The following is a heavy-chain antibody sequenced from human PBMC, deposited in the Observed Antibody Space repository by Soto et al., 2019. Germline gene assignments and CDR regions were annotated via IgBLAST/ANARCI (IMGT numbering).Heavy chain of an antibody. Sequence: ASVKVSFKASGGTFSSYTISWVRQAPGQGLEWMGRIIPILGIANYAQKFQGRVTITADKSTSTAYMELSSLRSEDTAVYYCARVSGYYSLDYWGQGTLVTVSS. CDR2: IIPILGIA. D-gene: IGHD3-3*01. CDR3: ARVSGYYSLDY. CDR1: GGTFSSYT. V-gene: IGHV1-69*02. J-gene: IGHJ4*02.